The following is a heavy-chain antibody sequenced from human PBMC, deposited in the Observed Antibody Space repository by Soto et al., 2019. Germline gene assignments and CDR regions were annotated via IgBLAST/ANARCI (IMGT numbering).Heavy chain of an antibody. CDR2: ISAYNGNT. CDR1: GYTVTSYG. J-gene: IGHJ6*02. Sequence: QVQLVQSGAEVKKPGASVKVSCKASGYTVTSYGISWVRQAPGQGLEWMGWISAYNGNTNYAQKLQGRVTMTTDTSTSTAYMELRSLRSDDTAVYYCAREGYYDSSGHQYGMDVWGQGTTVTVTS. V-gene: IGHV1-18*01. D-gene: IGHD3-22*01. CDR3: AREGYYDSSGHQYGMDV.